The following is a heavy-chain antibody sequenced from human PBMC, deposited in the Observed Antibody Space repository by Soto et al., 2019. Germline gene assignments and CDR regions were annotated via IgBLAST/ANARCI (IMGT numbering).Heavy chain of an antibody. CDR3: ARESEDLTSNFDY. CDR1: GFSFTRYS. Sequence: AGCRGLSCAASGFSFTRYSMNWVRQAPGKGLEWVSSISSTTNYIYYGDSMKGRFTISRDNAKNSLYLEMNSLRAEDTAVYYCARESEDLTSNFDYWGQGTLVTVSS. J-gene: IGHJ4*02. CDR2: ISSTTNYI. V-gene: IGHV3-21*06.